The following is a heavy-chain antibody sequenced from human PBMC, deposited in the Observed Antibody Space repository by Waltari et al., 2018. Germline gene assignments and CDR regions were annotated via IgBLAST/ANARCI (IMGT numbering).Heavy chain of an antibody. V-gene: IGHV4-34*01. CDR3: ARGDLHYGSSGFFY. D-gene: IGHD3-22*01. Sequence: QVQLHQWGAGLLKPSETLSLTCGVSGGSVNDHYWTWIRQPPGKGLEWIGEIHHSGTTDYNPPLNSRLTMSVDTSKKQISLKMSSVTAADTAVYYCARGDLHYGSSGFFYWGQGALVTVSS. J-gene: IGHJ4*02. CDR1: GGSVNDHY. CDR2: IHHSGTT.